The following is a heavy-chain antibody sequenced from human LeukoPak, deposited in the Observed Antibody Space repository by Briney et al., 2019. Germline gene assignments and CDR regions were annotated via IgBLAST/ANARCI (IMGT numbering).Heavy chain of an antibody. J-gene: IGHJ6*02. CDR3: ARDPSLGYCSSTSCLYYYYYYGMDV. Sequence: GGSLRLSCAASGFTFSSYGMHWVRQAPGKGLEWVAVIWYDGSNKYYADSVKGRFTISRDYSKNTLYLQMNSLRAEDTAVYYCARDPSLGYCSSTSCLYYYYYYGMDVWGQGTTVTVSS. V-gene: IGHV3-33*01. D-gene: IGHD2-2*03. CDR2: IWYDGSNK. CDR1: GFTFSSYG.